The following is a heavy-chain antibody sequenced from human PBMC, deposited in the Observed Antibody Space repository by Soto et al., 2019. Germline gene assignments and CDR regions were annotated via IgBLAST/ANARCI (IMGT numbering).Heavy chain of an antibody. CDR2: IIPILGIA. CDR3: ASPRIAARVGSFDY. D-gene: IGHD6-6*01. CDR1: GCTFSSYT. V-gene: IGHV1-69*02. Sequence: GATVKVTCKASGCTFSSYTISWVRQATGQGLEWMGRIIPILGIANYAQKFQGRVTITADKSTSTAYMELSSLRSEDTAVYYCASPRIAARVGSFDYWGQGPLVTVSS. J-gene: IGHJ4*02.